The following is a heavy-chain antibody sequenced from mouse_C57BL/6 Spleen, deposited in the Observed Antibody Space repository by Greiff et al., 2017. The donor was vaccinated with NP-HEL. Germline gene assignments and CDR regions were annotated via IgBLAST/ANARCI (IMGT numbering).Heavy chain of an antibody. CDR3: ARRGDNPAWFAY. CDR1: GYTFTNYW. D-gene: IGHD3-3*01. Sequence: QVQLKQSGAELVRPGTSVKMSCKASGYTFTNYWIGWAKQRPGHGLEWIGDIYPGGGYTNYNEKFKGKATLTADKSSSTAYMQFSSLTSEDSAIYYCARRGDNPAWFAYWGQGTLVTVSA. CDR2: IYPGGGYT. V-gene: IGHV1-63*01. J-gene: IGHJ3*01.